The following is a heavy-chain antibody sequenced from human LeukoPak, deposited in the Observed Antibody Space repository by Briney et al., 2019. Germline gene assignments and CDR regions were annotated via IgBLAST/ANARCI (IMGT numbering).Heavy chain of an antibody. CDR3: AKEDIAGNGFPFDS. D-gene: IGHD5-12*01. Sequence: GGSLRLSCAASGFTFNIYEMNWVRQAPGKGPEWISYISSSGRRIYYADSVKGRFTISRDNAKHSVYLQMNSLRVEETAIYYCAKEDIAGNGFPFDSWGQGTMVTVS. CDR1: GFTFNIYE. V-gene: IGHV3-48*03. J-gene: IGHJ4*02. CDR2: ISSSGRRI.